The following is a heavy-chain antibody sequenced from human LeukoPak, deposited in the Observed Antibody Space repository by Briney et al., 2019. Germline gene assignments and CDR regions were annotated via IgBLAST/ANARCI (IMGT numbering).Heavy chain of an antibody. CDR3: ARSGYISGWYFLSVPFDY. J-gene: IGHJ4*02. Sequence: GGSLRLSCAASGFTFSSYSMNWVRQAPGKGLEWVSSISSSSSYIYYADSVKGRFTISRDNAKNSLYLQMNSLRAEDTAVYYCARSGYISGWYFLSVPFDYWGQGTLVTVSS. V-gene: IGHV3-21*01. CDR1: GFTFSSYS. CDR2: ISSSSSYI. D-gene: IGHD6-19*01.